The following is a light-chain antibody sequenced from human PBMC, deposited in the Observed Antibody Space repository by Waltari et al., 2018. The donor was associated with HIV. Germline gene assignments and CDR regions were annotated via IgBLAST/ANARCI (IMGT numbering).Light chain of an antibody. V-gene: IGLV3-21*02. Sequence: SDVLTQPPSVSVAPGQTARIPCGGNSIGSKSVHWYQQRPGQAPVLVVYDNGGRPSVIPELFSGSKSVNTATLTISRVEAGDEADFYCQVWDSSSDHARVVFGGGTKVTVL. CDR2: DNG. J-gene: IGLJ2*01. CDR3: QVWDSSSDHARVV. CDR1: SIGSKS.